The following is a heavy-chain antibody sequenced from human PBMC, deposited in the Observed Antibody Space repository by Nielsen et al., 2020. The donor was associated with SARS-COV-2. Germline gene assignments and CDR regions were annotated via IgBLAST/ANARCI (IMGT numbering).Heavy chain of an antibody. J-gene: IGHJ4*02. V-gene: IGHV4-59*01. CDR3: SRRWSNYDPFDY. CDR1: GGSISSYY. D-gene: IGHD1-26*01. Sequence: SETLSLTCTVSGGSISSYYWSWIRQPPGKGLEWIGYIYYSGSTNYNPSLKSRVTISVDTFRNQFCLKLNSVTPADTAVYYCSRRWSNYDPFDYWGQGSLVTVSS. CDR2: IYYSGST.